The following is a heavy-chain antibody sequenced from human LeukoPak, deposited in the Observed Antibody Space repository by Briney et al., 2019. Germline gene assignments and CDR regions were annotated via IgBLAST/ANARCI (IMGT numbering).Heavy chain of an antibody. Sequence: ASVKGSCTASGYTFTGYYMHCGRQAPGQRLQWMGWINPPSGGANYAQKFQGRVTMTRDTSISTAYMELSRLRSDDTAGYYCARQGMWAVAYDWFDPWGQGTLVTVSS. J-gene: IGHJ5*02. CDR2: INPPSGGA. V-gene: IGHV1-2*02. D-gene: IGHD6-19*01. CDR1: GYTFTGYY. CDR3: ARQGMWAVAYDWFDP.